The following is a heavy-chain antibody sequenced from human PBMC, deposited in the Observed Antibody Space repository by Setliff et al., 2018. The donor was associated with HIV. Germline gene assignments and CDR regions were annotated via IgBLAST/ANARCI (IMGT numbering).Heavy chain of an antibody. CDR1: GDSISGYY. V-gene: IGHV4-59*12. CDR2: IYETGST. D-gene: IGHD5-18*01. Sequence: PSETLSLTCTVSGDSISGYYWSWIRQSPGKGLEWIGFIYETGSTYYNPSLKSRVSISIDTSKNQFSLKLSSVTAADTAVYFCARDGYTNGYGYYYFYMDVWGKGPRTPSP. CDR3: ARDGYTNGYGYYYFYMDV. J-gene: IGHJ6*03.